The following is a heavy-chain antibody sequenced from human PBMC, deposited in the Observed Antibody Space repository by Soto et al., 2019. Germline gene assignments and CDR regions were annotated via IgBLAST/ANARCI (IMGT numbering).Heavy chain of an antibody. Sequence: TSETLSLTCTVSGGSISSYYWSWIRQPPGKGLEWIGYIYYSGSTNYNPSLKSRVTISVDTSKNQFSLKLSSVTAADTAVYYCAKRYSGYDDAFDIWGQGTMVTV. J-gene: IGHJ3*02. CDR1: GGSISSYY. CDR2: IYYSGST. D-gene: IGHD5-12*01. CDR3: AKRYSGYDDAFDI. V-gene: IGHV4-59*08.